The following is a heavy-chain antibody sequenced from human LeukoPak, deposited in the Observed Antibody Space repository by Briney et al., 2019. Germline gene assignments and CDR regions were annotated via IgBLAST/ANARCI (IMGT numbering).Heavy chain of an antibody. CDR1: GGTFSSYA. J-gene: IGHJ4*02. V-gene: IGHV1-69*05. D-gene: IGHD2-2*01. Sequence: SAKVSCKASGGTFSSYAISWVRQAPGQGLECMGRIIPIFGTANYAQKFQGRVAITTDESTSTAYMELSSLRSEDTAVYYCARDCSSTSCYGQLPSYYFDYWGQGTLVTVSS. CDR3: ARDCSSTSCYGQLPSYYFDY. CDR2: IIPIFGTA.